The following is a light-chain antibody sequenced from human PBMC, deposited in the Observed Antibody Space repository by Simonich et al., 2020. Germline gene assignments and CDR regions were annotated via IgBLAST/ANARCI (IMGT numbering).Light chain of an antibody. CDR2: EGS. CDR1: SSDFGSYNL. Sequence: QSALTQPASVSGSPGQSITISCPGTSSDFGSYNLVSWYQQHPGKAPKLMIYEGSKRPSGVSNRFSCSKSGNTASLTISGLQAEDEADYYCCSYAGSSTLVFGGGTKLTVL. J-gene: IGLJ3*02. V-gene: IGLV2-23*01. CDR3: CSYAGSSTLV.